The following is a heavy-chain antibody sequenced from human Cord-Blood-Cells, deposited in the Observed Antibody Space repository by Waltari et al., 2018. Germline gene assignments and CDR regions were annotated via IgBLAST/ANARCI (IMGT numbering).Heavy chain of an antibody. D-gene: IGHD6-6*01. CDR2: MNPNSVNT. V-gene: IGHV1-8*01. J-gene: IGHJ4*02. CDR3: AIPQYSSSSLVFDY. CDR1: GYTFTSSD. Sequence: QVQLVQSGAEVKKPGASVKVSCKASGYTFTSSDINWVRQATGQGLEWMGWMNPNSVNTGYAQKFQGRVTMTRNTSISTAYMELSSLRSEDTAVYYCAIPQYSSSSLVFDYWGQGTLVTVSS.